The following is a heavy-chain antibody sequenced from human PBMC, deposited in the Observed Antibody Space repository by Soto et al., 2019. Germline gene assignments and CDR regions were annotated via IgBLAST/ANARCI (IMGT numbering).Heavy chain of an antibody. CDR1: GFTFSSYS. D-gene: IGHD6-19*01. CDR3: AREGAGSYFDY. J-gene: IGHJ4*02. CDR2: IRKSSSAM. Sequence: GGSLRLSCAASGFTFSSYSMNWVRQAPGKGLEWVSYIRKSSSAMYYADSVKGRFTISRDDAKNSLYLQMNRLRAEDTAVYYCAREGAGSYFDYWGQGALVTVSS. V-gene: IGHV3-48*01.